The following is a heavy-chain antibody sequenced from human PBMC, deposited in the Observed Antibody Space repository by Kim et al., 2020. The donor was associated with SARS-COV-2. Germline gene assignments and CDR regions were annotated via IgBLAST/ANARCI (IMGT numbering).Heavy chain of an antibody. CDR1: GFTFSSYT. CDR3: ARDSSAGSSPYY. D-gene: IGHD6-13*01. CDR2: ISGSSSYI. J-gene: IGHJ4*02. Sequence: GGSLRLSCAASGFTFSSYTMNWVRQAPGKGLEWVSSISGSSSYIYYADSVKGRFTISRDNAKNSLYLQMNSLSAEDTAVYYCARDSSAGSSPYYWGQGTLVSVSS. V-gene: IGHV3-21*01.